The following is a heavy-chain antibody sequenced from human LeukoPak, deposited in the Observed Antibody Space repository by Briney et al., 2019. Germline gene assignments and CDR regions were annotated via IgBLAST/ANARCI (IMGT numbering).Heavy chain of an antibody. V-gene: IGHV4-59*08. CDR2: IYYSGST. J-gene: IGHJ5*02. CDR3: ARLGVRYSTSSWWFDP. CDR1: GGSINSYY. D-gene: IGHD6-6*01. Sequence: SETLSLTCTVSGGSINSYYWSWIRQPPGKGLEWIGYIYYSGSTNYSPSLKSRVTISVDTSKNQFSLKLSSVTAADTAAYYCARLGVRYSTSSWWFDPWGQGTLVTVSS.